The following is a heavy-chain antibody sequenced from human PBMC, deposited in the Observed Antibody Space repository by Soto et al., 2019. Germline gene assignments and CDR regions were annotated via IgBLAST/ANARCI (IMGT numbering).Heavy chain of an antibody. CDR3: ARGDSSGWYYYYYYGMDV. D-gene: IGHD6-19*01. Sequence: QVQLVESGGGVVQPGRSLRLSCAASGFTFSSYGMHWVRQAPGKGLEWVAVIWYDGSNKYYADSVKGRFTISRDNSKNTLYLQMNSLRAEDTAVYYCARGDSSGWYYYYYYGMDVWGQGTTVTVSS. CDR2: IWYDGSNK. J-gene: IGHJ6*02. CDR1: GFTFSSYG. V-gene: IGHV3-33*01.